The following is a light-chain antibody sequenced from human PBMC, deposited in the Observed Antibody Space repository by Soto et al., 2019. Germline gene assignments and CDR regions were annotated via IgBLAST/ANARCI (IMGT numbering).Light chain of an antibody. CDR2: DAS. CDR3: QQYGSSPYA. V-gene: IGKV3-20*01. CDR1: QSVSDNY. J-gene: IGKJ2*01. Sequence: IVLTQSPGTLSLSPGERATLSCRASQSVSDNYLAWYQHKPGQAPRLLIYDASTRATAIPDRFSGSGSGTDFTVTISSLEPEDFAIYYCQQYGSSPYAFGQGTKLEIK.